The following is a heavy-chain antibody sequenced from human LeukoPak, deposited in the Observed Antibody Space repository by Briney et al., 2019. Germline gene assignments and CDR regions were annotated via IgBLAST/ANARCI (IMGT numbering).Heavy chain of an antibody. D-gene: IGHD6-13*01. V-gene: IGHV4-59*01. J-gene: IGHJ4*02. CDR1: GGSISSYY. Sequence: SETLSLTCTVSGGSISSYYWSWIRQPPGKGLEWIGYIYYSGSTNYNPSLKSRVAISVDTSKNQFSLKLSSVTAADTAVYYCARVSPYSSSWYYFDYWGQRTLVTVSS. CDR2: IYYSGST. CDR3: ARVSPYSSSWYYFDY.